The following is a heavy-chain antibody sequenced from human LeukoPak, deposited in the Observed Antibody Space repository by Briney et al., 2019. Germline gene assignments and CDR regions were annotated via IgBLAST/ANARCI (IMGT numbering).Heavy chain of an antibody. V-gene: IGHV4-38-2*02. CDR1: GYSISSGYY. Sequence: SETLSLTCTVSGYSISSGYYWGWIRQPPGKGLEWIGSIYHSGSTYYNPSLKSRVTISVDTSKNQFSLKLSSVTAAGTAVYYCARDRQLLGAGDDYWGQGTLVTVSS. J-gene: IGHJ4*02. CDR3: ARDRQLLGAGDDY. CDR2: IYHSGST. D-gene: IGHD2-2*01.